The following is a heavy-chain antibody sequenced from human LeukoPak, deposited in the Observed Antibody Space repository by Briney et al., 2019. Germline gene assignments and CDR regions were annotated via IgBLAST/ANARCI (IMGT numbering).Heavy chain of an antibody. CDR1: GFTFNDYE. Sequence: GGSLRLSCAASGFTFNDYEMNWVRQAAGKGLAWVSYISSSGRTIFYADSVKGRFTISRDNAKNSLYLQMNGLRAEDTAVYYCARNSYAFDMWGQGTMVTVSS. CDR3: ARNSYAFDM. CDR2: ISSSGRTI. J-gene: IGHJ3*02. V-gene: IGHV3-48*03.